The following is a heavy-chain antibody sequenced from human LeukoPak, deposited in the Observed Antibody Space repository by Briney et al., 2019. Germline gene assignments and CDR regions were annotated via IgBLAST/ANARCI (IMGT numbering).Heavy chain of an antibody. V-gene: IGHV4-4*07. J-gene: IGHJ4*02. D-gene: IGHD6-19*01. CDR1: GGSINNYH. CDR3: ARRDISSGWSFDY. CDR2: IHTSGST. Sequence: PSETLSLTCTVSGGSINNYHWSWIRQPAGQGLEWIGQIHTSGSTNYNPPLKSRVTMSIDTPENQLSLTIRSVTAADTAVYYCARRDISSGWSFDYWGQGTLVTVSS.